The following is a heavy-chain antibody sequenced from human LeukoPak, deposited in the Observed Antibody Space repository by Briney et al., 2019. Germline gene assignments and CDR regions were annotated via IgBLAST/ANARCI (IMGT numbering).Heavy chain of an antibody. CDR2: ISAYNGNT. Sequence: EASVKVSCKASGYTFTSYGISWVRQAPGQGLEWMGWISAYNGNTNYAQKLQGRVTMTTDTSTSTAYRELRSLRSDDTAVYYCAREGFRYSSNPWGQGTLVTVSS. D-gene: IGHD6-13*01. J-gene: IGHJ5*02. CDR1: GYTFTSYG. V-gene: IGHV1-18*01. CDR3: AREGFRYSSNP.